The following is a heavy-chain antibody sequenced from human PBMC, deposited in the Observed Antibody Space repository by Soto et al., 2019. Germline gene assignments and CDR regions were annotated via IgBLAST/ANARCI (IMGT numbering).Heavy chain of an antibody. J-gene: IGHJ6*02. D-gene: IGHD1-26*01. V-gene: IGHV5-51*01. CDR1: GYSFTSYW. CDR2: IYPGDSDT. CDR3: AGATAPRYYGMDV. Sequence: PGESLKISCKGSGYSFTSYWIGWVRQMPGKGLEWMGIIYPGDSDTRYSPSFQGQVTISADKSISTAYLQWSSLKASDTAMYYCAGATAPRYYGMDVWRQGTTVTVSS.